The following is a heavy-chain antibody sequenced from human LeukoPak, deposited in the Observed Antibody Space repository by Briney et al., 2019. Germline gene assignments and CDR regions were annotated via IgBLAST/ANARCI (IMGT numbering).Heavy chain of an antibody. Sequence: GESLEISCQGSGYTFTSYWIGGVRQLPGKGLEWMGIIYPGDSDTRYSPSFQGQVTISARKSITTAYLQWSSLKASDTAMYYCARRPTTVTPFDFDWYFDLGGRGTLVTVSA. J-gene: IGHJ2*01. CDR2: IYPGDSDT. V-gene: IGHV5-51*01. CDR1: GYTFTSYW. CDR3: ARRPTTVTPFDFDWYFDL. D-gene: IGHD4-17*01.